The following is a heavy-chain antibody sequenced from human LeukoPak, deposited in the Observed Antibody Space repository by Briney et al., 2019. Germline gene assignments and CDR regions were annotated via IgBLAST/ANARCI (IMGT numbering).Heavy chain of an antibody. CDR3: AKGYSNPSHFDY. Sequence: PGGSLRLSCAASGFTFSNAWMSWVRQAPGKGLEWVSTISRSGDNPYYADSVKGRFTISRDNSKSTLYLQMNSLRVEDTAVYFCAKGYSNPSHFDYWGQGTLVAVSS. D-gene: IGHD4-11*01. J-gene: IGHJ4*02. CDR2: ISRSGDNP. CDR1: GFTFSNAW. V-gene: IGHV3-23*01.